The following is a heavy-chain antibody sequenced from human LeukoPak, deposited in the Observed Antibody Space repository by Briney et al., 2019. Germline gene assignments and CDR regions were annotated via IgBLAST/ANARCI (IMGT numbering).Heavy chain of an antibody. V-gene: IGHV1-2*02. CDR3: ARGLRGHFTAWFDP. Sequence: ASVKVSCKASGYTFTGYYMHWVRQAPGQGLEWMGWINPNSGGTNYAQRFQGRVTMTRDTSISTAYMELSRLRSDDTAVYYCARGLRGHFTAWFDPWGQGTLVTVSS. CDR1: GYTFTGYY. D-gene: IGHD3-10*01. J-gene: IGHJ5*02. CDR2: INPNSGGT.